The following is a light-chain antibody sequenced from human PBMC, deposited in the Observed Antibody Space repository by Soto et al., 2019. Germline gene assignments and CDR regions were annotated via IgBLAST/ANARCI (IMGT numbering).Light chain of an antibody. CDR1: QSISSW. CDR3: QHYNSYSEA. V-gene: IGKV1-5*03. CDR2: KAS. J-gene: IGKJ1*01. Sequence: IQMPQSTYTLSASVGDRVTITCRASQSISSWLAWYQQKPGKAPKLLIYKASTLKSGVPSRFSGSGSGTEFTLTISSLQPDDFATYYCQHYNSYSEAFGRGTKVDI.